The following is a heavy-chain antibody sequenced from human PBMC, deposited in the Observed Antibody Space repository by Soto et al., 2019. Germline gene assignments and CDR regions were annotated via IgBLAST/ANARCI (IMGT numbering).Heavy chain of an antibody. Sequence: SETLSLTCTVSGGNINSGYYWSWIRKTPGKGLEWIGYIYYSGSTNYNPSLKSRVTISVDTSKNQFSLKLSSVTAADTAVYYCARSDGRYWGQGTLVTVSS. CDR2: IYYSGST. CDR1: GGNINSGYY. CDR3: ARSDGRY. J-gene: IGHJ4*02. V-gene: IGHV4-61*01.